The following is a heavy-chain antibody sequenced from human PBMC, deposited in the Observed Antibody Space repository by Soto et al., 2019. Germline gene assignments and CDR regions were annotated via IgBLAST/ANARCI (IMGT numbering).Heavy chain of an antibody. V-gene: IGHV4-34*01. D-gene: IGHD3-10*01. CDR1: GGSFSGYY. Sequence: QVQLQQWGAGLLKPSETLSLTCAVYGGSFSGYYWSWIRQPPGKGLEWIGEINHSGSTNYNPSLTSRVTISVDTSKTQFSLKLSSVTAADTAVYYCARPAKTYYYGSGSKKTWYYFDYWGQGTMVTVSS. CDR3: ARPAKTYYYGSGSKKTWYYFDY. CDR2: INHSGST. J-gene: IGHJ4*02.